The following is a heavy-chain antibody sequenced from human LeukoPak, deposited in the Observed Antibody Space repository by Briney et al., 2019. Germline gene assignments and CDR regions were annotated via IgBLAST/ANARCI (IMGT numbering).Heavy chain of an antibody. CDR2: ISSSGSTI. J-gene: IGHJ4*02. D-gene: IGHD5-18*01. V-gene: IGHV3-48*03. Sequence: PGGSLRLSCAASGFTFSSYEMNWVRQAPGKGLEWVSYISSSGSTIYYADSVKGRFTISRDNAKNSLYLQMNSLRAEDTAVYYCARPIGYSYGAGFGYWGQGTLVTVSS. CDR3: ARPIGYSYGAGFGY. CDR1: GFTFSSYE.